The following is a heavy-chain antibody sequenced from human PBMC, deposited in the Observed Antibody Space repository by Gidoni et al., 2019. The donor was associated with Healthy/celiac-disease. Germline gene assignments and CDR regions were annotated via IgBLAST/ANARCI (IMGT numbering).Heavy chain of an antibody. CDR2: IIPILVIA. CDR1: GGPFSSYA. CDR3: ARAQGAGILTGYYSSEY. Sequence: VQLVQSGAEVKKPGSSVKVSCKASGGPFSSYAISWVRQAPGHGLEWMGRIIPILVIANYAQKYQGRVTITADKSTSTAYMELSSLRSEDTAVYYCARAQGAGILTGYYSSEYWGQGTLVTVSS. J-gene: IGHJ4*02. V-gene: IGHV1-69*04. D-gene: IGHD3-9*01.